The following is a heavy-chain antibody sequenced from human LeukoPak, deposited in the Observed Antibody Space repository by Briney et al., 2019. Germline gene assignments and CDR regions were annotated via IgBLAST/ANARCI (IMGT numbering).Heavy chain of an antibody. V-gene: IGHV3-53*01. CDR3: ARARIVGATLGY. D-gene: IGHD1-26*01. CDR2: IYSGGST. CDR1: GFTVSSNH. J-gene: IGHJ4*02. Sequence: GGSLRLSCAASGFTVSSNHMSWVRQAPGKGLEWVSVIYSGGSTYYADSVKGRFTISRDSSKNTLYLQMNSLRAEDTAVYYCARARIVGATLGYWGQGTLVTVSS.